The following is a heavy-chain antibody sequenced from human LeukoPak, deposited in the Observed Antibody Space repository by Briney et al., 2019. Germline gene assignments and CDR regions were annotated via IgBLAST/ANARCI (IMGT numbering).Heavy chain of an antibody. V-gene: IGHV3-9*01. CDR3: AKGSRGWYQIGDFDY. Sequence: GRSLRLSCAVSGFTFDDYAMHWIRQAPGKGLEWISCIWWNSRSIGYAGSVKGRFTISRDNARNSLYLQMNSLRAEDTALYYCAKGSRGWYQIGDFDYWGQGTLVSVSS. D-gene: IGHD6-19*01. CDR1: GFTFDDYA. CDR2: IWWNSRSI. J-gene: IGHJ4*01.